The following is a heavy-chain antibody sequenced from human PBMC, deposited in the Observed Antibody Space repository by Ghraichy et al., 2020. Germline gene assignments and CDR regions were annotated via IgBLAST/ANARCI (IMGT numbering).Heavy chain of an antibody. CDR3: ARLEWELLWAAFDI. J-gene: IGHJ3*02. CDR1: GYTFTGYY. V-gene: IGHV1-2*02. CDR2: VNPNSGGT. D-gene: IGHD1-26*01. Sequence: ASVKVSCKASGYTFTGYYMHWVRQAPGQGLEWMGWVNPNSGGTNYAQKFQGRVTMTRDTSISTAYMELSRLRSDDTAVYYCARLEWELLWAAFDIWGQGTMVNVSS.